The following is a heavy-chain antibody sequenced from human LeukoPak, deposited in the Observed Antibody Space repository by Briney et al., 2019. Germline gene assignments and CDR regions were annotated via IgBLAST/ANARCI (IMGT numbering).Heavy chain of an antibody. CDR2: ISTYNGNT. CDR1: GYTFSNFG. V-gene: IGHV1-18*01. J-gene: IGHJ5*02. CDR3: ARGPVVVPAAMIIDP. Sequence: ASVKVSCKTSGYTFSNFGINWVRQAPGQGLEWMGWISTYNGNTNYAQKFQGRVTMTRDTSTSTVYMELSSLRSEDTAVYYCARGPVVVPAAMIIDPWGQGTLVTVSS. D-gene: IGHD2-2*01.